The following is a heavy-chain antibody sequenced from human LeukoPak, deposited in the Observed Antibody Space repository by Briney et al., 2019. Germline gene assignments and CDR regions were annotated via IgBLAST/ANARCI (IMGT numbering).Heavy chain of an antibody. Sequence: PSETLSLTCVVYGGSFSGYYWSWIRQPPGKGLELIGEINHSGSTNYNPSLKSRVTISLYTSKNQFSLNLSSVTAADTAVYYCAIYGDYALPIWGQGTMVTVSS. CDR1: GGSFSGYY. D-gene: IGHD4-17*01. CDR2: INHSGST. J-gene: IGHJ3*02. CDR3: AIYGDYALPI. V-gene: IGHV4-34*01.